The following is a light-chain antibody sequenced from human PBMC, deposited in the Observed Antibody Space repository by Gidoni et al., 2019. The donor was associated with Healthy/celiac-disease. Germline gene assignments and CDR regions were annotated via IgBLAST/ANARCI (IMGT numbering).Light chain of an antibody. J-gene: IGLJ2*01. CDR1: SSHIGAGYD. CDR2: GNS. CDR3: QSYDSSLSGSV. Sequence: QSVLTQPPSVSGPPGQRVTISCTGSSSHIGAGYDVHLYQQLPGTAPKLLIYGNSNRPSGVPDRFSGSKSGTSASLAITGLQAEDEADYYCQSYDSSLSGSVFGGGTKLTVL. V-gene: IGLV1-40*01.